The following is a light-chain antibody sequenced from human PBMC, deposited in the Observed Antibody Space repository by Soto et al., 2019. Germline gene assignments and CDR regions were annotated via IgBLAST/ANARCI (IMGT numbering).Light chain of an antibody. V-gene: IGKV3-11*01. CDR1: QSVSSY. Sequence: EIVMTQSPATLSVSPGERVTLSCRASQSVSSYLAWYQQKPGQAPRLLIYDASNRATGIPARFSGSGSGTDFTLTISSLEPEDFAVYYCQQRSNWPTFGPGTKVDIK. CDR2: DAS. CDR3: QQRSNWPT. J-gene: IGKJ3*01.